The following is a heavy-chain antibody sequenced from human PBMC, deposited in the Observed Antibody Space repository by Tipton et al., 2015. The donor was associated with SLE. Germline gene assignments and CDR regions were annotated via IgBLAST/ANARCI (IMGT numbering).Heavy chain of an antibody. Sequence: QLVQSGAEVKKPGASVKVSCKASGYAFTTYGITWVRQAPGQGLEWMGWTSAHNDNTHYAQKLQDRVTLTTDTSTGTAYMELRSLKSDDTAVYYCATGITGTTSFVYWGRGTLVTVSS. D-gene: IGHD1-7*01. CDR1: GYAFTTYG. CDR2: TSAHNDNT. CDR3: ATGITGTTSFVY. J-gene: IGHJ4*02. V-gene: IGHV1-18*01.